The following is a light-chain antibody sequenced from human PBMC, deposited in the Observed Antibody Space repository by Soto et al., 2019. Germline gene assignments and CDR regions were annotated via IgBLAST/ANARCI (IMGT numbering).Light chain of an antibody. Sequence: DIQMTQSPSSLSASVGDRVTITCRESQGISNYLAWYQQKPGKVPKLLIYAASTLQSGVPSRFSGSGSGTDFTLTISSLQPEDVATYYCQKYNSAPLTFGVGTKVEIK. CDR2: AAS. V-gene: IGKV1-27*01. CDR1: QGISNY. J-gene: IGKJ4*01. CDR3: QKYNSAPLT.